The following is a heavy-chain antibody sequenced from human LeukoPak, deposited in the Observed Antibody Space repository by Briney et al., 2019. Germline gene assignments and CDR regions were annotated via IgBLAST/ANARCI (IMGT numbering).Heavy chain of an antibody. V-gene: IGHV7-4-1*02. Sequence: ASVKVSCKASGYTFTSYAMNWVRQAPGQGLEWMGWINTNTGNPTYAQGFTGRFVFSLDTSVSTAYLQISSLKAEDTAVYYCARELAPELLWLGESIPYGMDVWGQGTTVTVSS. D-gene: IGHD3-10*01. J-gene: IGHJ6*02. CDR1: GYTFTSYA. CDR3: ARELAPELLWLGESIPYGMDV. CDR2: INTNTGNP.